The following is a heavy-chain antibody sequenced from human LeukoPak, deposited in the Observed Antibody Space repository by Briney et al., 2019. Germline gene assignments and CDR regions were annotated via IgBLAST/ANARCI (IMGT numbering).Heavy chain of an antibody. CDR1: GGSIGTTNYY. CDR2: IYYSETT. CDR3: ASLGGGTCFGY. Sequence: SETLSLTCTVSGGSIGTTNYYWGWLRQPPGKGLEWIGSIYYSETTYDNPSLESRVTISIETSKNQFSLKLSSVTAADTAVYYCASLGGGTCFGYWGQGTLVTVSS. V-gene: IGHV4-39*01. D-gene: IGHD1-1*01. J-gene: IGHJ4*02.